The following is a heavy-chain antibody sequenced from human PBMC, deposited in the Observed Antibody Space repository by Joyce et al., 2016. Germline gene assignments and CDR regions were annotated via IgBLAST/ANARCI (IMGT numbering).Heavy chain of an antibody. J-gene: IGHJ3*01. CDR3: ARGKAFDV. CDR1: GFTFSGNS. CDR2: IKQDGSAV. V-gene: IGHV3-7*01. Sequence: EVQLVESGGGLVQPGGSLRLCCAASGFTFSGNSMSWLRQAPGGGLEWVANIKQDGSAVYYLDSVKGRFTVSRDNARSLVHLQMVSLRVEDTALYYCARGKAFDVWGQGTMVTVSS.